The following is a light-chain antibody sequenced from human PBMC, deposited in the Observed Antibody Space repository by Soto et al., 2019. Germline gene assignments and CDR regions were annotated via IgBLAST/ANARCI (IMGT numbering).Light chain of an antibody. Sequence: EIVMTQSPATLSVSPGVRATLSCRASQSVSSNLAGSQQKPGQAPRLLIYGAYTRATGIPARFSGSGSGTEVSLTISSLQSEDFAFYYCQQYKDWWTFGQGTKVEIK. CDR2: GAY. J-gene: IGKJ1*01. CDR1: QSVSSN. CDR3: QQYKDWWT. V-gene: IGKV3-15*01.